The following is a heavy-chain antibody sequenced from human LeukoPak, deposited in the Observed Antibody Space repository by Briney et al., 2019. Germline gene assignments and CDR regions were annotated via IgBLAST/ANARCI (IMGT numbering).Heavy chain of an antibody. Sequence: SETLSLTCTVSGGSISSYYWSWIRQPPGKGLEWIGYIYHSGSTNYNPSLRSRVTISVDTSKKQFSLKVNSATAADTAVYYCAAGDGVKAPIGVGSWYFEFWGRGTLVSVTS. J-gene: IGHJ2*01. V-gene: IGHV4-59*12. CDR2: IYHSGST. D-gene: IGHD2-8*01. CDR1: GGSISSYY. CDR3: AAGDGVKAPIGVGSWYFEF.